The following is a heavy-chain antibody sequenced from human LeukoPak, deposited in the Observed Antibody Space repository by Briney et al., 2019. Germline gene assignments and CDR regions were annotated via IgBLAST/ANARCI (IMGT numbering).Heavy chain of an antibody. CDR2: ISGSGGST. V-gene: IGHV3-23*01. D-gene: IGHD3-9*01. CDR1: GFTFTSYA. CDR3: AKGERYFARPDWFDP. Sequence: GGSMRLSCAASGFTFTSYAMSWVRQAPGKGLEWVSAISGSGGSTYYADSVKGRFTISRDNSKNTLYLQMNSLRAEDTAVYYCAKGERYFARPDWFDPWGQGTLVTVSS. J-gene: IGHJ5*02.